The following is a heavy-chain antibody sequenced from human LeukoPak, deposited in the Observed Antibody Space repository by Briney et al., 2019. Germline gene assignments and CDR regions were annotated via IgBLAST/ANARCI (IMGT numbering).Heavy chain of an antibody. Sequence: GGSLRLSCAASGFTFSSYAMSWVRQAPGKGLEWVSAISGSGGSTYYADSVKGRFTISRDNSKNTLYLQMNSLRAEDTAVYYCARDPWEDSSGYYSDYWGQGTLVTVSS. D-gene: IGHD3-22*01. V-gene: IGHV3-23*01. J-gene: IGHJ4*02. CDR2: ISGSGGST. CDR3: ARDPWEDSSGYYSDY. CDR1: GFTFSSYA.